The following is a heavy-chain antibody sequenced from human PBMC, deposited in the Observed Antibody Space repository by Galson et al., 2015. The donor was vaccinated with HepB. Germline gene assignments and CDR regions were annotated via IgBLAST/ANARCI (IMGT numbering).Heavy chain of an antibody. J-gene: IGHJ3*02. D-gene: IGHD6-19*01. CDR3: ARAIGRDSIVVDGAFDI. CDR1: GFTFSYYA. Sequence: SLRLSCAASGFTFSYYAMHWVRQAPGKGLEWVAVISYDGNIKYYGDPVKGRFTISRDNSKNTLYLQMNSLRVEDTAVYYCARAIGRDSIVVDGAFDIWGQGTMVTVSS. CDR2: ISYDGNIK. V-gene: IGHV3-30-3*01.